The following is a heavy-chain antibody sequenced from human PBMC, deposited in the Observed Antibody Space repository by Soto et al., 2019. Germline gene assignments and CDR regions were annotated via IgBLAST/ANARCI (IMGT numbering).Heavy chain of an antibody. CDR2: IYYSGST. V-gene: IGHV4-31*03. D-gene: IGHD3-16*02. J-gene: IGHJ4*02. CDR3: ARGKGYYDYVWGSYRPPDY. CDR1: GGSISSGGYY. Sequence: QVQLQESGPGLVKPSQTLSLTCTVSGGSISSGGYYWSWIRQHPGKGLEWIGYIYYSGSTYYNPFLKSRVTISVDTSKNQFSLKLSSVTAADTAVYYCARGKGYYDYVWGSYRPPDYWGQGTLVTVSS.